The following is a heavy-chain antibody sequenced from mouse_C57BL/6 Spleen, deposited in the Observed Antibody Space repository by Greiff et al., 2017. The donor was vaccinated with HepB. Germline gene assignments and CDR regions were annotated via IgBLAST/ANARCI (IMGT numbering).Heavy chain of an antibody. D-gene: IGHD2-4*01. Sequence: VQLQQPGAELVKPGASVKMSCKASGYTFTSYWITWVKQRPGQGLEWIGDIYPGSGSTNYNEKFKSKATLTVDTSSSTAYMQLSSLTSEDSAVYYCARGDYDYLLYFDYWGQGTTLTVSS. CDR2: IYPGSGST. CDR3: ARGDYDYLLYFDY. CDR1: GYTFTSYW. V-gene: IGHV1-55*01. J-gene: IGHJ2*01.